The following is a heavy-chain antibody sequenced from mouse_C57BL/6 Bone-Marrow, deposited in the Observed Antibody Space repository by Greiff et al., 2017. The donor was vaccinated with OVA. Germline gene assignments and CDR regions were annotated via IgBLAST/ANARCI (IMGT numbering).Heavy chain of an antibody. CDR1: GYTFTSYW. V-gene: IGHV1-7*01. D-gene: IGHD1-1*01. Sequence: VQLQQSGAELAKPGASVKLSCKASGYTFTSYWMHWVKQRPGQGLEWIGYINPSSGYTKYNQKFKDKATLTADKSSSTAYMQLSSLTYEDSAVYYCANFITTAHWYFDVWGTGTTVTVSS. CDR3: ANFITTAHWYFDV. J-gene: IGHJ1*03. CDR2: INPSSGYT.